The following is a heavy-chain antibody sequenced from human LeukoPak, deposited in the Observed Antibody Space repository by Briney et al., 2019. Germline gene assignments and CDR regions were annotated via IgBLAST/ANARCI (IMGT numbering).Heavy chain of an antibody. CDR1: GFTFSSYA. V-gene: IGHV3-23*01. D-gene: IGHD6-13*01. CDR3: AKDRIAAAGITGYMDV. J-gene: IGHJ6*03. Sequence: GGSLRLSCAASGFTFSSYAMSWVRQAPGKGLEWVSAISGSGGSTYYADSVKGRFTISRDNSKNTLYLQMNSLRAEDTAVYYCAKDRIAAAGITGYMDVRGKGTTVTISS. CDR2: ISGSGGST.